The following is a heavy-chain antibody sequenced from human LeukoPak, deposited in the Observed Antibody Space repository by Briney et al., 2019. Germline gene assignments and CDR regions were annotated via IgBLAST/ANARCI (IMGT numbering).Heavy chain of an antibody. CDR1: GGSISSSSYY. CDR3: AGYCTNGVCYSYFQH. J-gene: IGHJ1*01. D-gene: IGHD2-8*01. Sequence: SETLSLTCTVSGGSISSSSYYWGWIRQPPGKGLEWIGSIYYSGSTNYNPSLKSRVTISVDTSKNQFSLKLSSVTAADTAVYYCAGYCTNGVCYSYFQHWGQGTLVTVSS. V-gene: IGHV4-39*07. CDR2: IYYSGST.